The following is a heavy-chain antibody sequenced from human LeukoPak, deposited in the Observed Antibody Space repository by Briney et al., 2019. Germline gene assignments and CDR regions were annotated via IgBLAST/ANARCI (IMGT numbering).Heavy chain of an antibody. J-gene: IGHJ3*02. Sequence: PGGSLRLSCAASGFTFSGSAMHWVRQASGKGLEWVGRIRSKANSYATAYAASVKGRFTISRDDSKNTAYLQMNSLKTEDTAVYYCTSSGVGYSYGLDAFDIWGQGTMVTVSS. CDR2: IRSKANSYAT. D-gene: IGHD5-18*01. CDR3: TSSGVGYSYGLDAFDI. CDR1: GFTFSGSA. V-gene: IGHV3-73*01.